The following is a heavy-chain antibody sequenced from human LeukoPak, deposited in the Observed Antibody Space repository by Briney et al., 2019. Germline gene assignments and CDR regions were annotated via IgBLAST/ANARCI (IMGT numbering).Heavy chain of an antibody. CDR2: VIPIFGTA. V-gene: IGHV1-69*01. CDR3: AREDTAMVTFY. J-gene: IGHJ4*02. D-gene: IGHD5-18*01. CDR1: GGTFSSYA. Sequence: ASVKVSRKASGGTFSSYAISWVRQAPGQGLEWMGGVIPIFGTANYAQKFQGRVTITADESTSTAYMELSSLRSEDTAVYYCAREDTAMVTFYWGQGTLVTVSS.